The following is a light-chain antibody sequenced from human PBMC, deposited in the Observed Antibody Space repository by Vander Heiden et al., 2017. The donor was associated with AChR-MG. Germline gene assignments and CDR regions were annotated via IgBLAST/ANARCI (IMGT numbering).Light chain of an antibody. CDR1: RSLGTY. CDR2: DTS. J-gene: IGKJ5*01. CDR3: QHRHDWPPGDT. Sequence: EIVLAQSPATLSLSPGEGATLSCRASRSLGTYLAWYQQKPGQAPRLLIYDTSNRATGIPARFSGSGSGTDFTLTIGSLEPDDFAVYYCQHRHDWPPGDTFDQGTRLEL. V-gene: IGKV3-11*01.